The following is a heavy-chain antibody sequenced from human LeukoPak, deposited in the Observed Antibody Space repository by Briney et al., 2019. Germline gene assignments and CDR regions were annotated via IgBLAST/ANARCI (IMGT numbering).Heavy chain of an antibody. J-gene: IGHJ4*02. CDR2: ISANNGNT. V-gene: IGHV1-18*01. CDR1: GDTFTTYG. CDR3: ARDASSWFLDY. D-gene: IGHD2-2*01. Sequence: ASVKVSCKASGDTFTTYGISWVRQAPGQGLEGMGRISANNGNTNYTQNLQGRVTMTTDTSTSTAYMELRSLRSADTAVYYCARDASSWFLDYWGQGTLVTVSS.